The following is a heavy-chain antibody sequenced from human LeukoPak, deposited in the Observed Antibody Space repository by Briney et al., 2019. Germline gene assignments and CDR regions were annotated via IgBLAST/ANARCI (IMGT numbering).Heavy chain of an antibody. CDR2: ITSSGSTI. V-gene: IGHV3-48*03. D-gene: IGHD6-6*01. CDR1: GFTFSSYE. Sequence: GGSLSLSCAASGFTFSSYEMNWVRQAPGKGLEWVSYITSSGSTIYYADSVKGRFTISRDNAKNSLYLQMNSLRAEDTAVYYCARVSPLRRSFDYWGQGTLVTVSS. CDR3: ARVSPLRRSFDY. J-gene: IGHJ4*02.